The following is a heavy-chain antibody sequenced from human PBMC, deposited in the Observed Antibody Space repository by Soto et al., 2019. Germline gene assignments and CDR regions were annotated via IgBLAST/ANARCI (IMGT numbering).Heavy chain of an antibody. V-gene: IGHV3-21*01. D-gene: IGHD3-10*01. CDR2: VSNRSNYI. CDR1: GFNFSPFR. CDR3: TGDDIWFGAY. J-gene: IGHJ4*02. Sequence: EVQLVESGGGLAKPGGSLRLSCAASGFNFSPFRLNWYRQAPGKGLEWVSSVSNRSNYISYGVSEKGRFTIYRDNAKNSLYLQMNSLRAEDTAVYYCTGDDIWFGAYLGQGTLVTVSS.